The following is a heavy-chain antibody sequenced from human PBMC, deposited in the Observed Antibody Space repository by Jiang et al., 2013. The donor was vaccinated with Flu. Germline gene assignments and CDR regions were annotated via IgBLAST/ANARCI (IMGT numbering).Heavy chain of an antibody. CDR3: ARARPPKPLDY. J-gene: IGHJ4*02. V-gene: IGHV1-2*02. CDR2: VNPKNGDT. CDR1: AYTFSDYL. D-gene: IGHD1-14*01. Sequence: SGAEVKKPGASVRVSCKASAYTFSDYLMHWVRQAPGQGLEWMGCVNPKNGDTRYAEKFQGRVTMTTDTSINTAYMELNRLTSDDTSVFYCARARPPKPLDYWGQGTLVTVSS.